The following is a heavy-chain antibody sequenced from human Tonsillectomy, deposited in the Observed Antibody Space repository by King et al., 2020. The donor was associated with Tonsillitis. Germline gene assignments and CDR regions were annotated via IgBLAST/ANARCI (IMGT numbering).Heavy chain of an antibody. CDR1: GFTFANYA. CDR3: AKGRGASSTSCYNF. V-gene: IGHV3-23*01. J-gene: IGHJ4*02. Sequence: VQLLDSGGMLVQPGGSLRLSCAASGFTFANYAMSWVRQAPGKGLEWVSGISGRGAVTYSADSVKGRFTISRVNSNNTLNLQMNSLRAEDTAVYYCAKGRGASSTSCYNFWGQGTLVTVSS. D-gene: IGHD2-2*02. CDR2: ISGRGAVT.